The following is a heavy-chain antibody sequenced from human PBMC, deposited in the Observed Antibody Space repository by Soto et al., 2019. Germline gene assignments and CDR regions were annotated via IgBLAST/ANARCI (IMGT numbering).Heavy chain of an antibody. CDR2: VKDGGHT. J-gene: IGHJ4*01. Sequence: QVQLQQWGAGLLKPSETLSLKCAVTGGSLSGYYWSWIRQPPGKGLEWIGEVKDGGHTNYSPSLRGRVTRSSDTSNNESALRLNSVTAADTGVYYCARGQEGVVATHWDHGSLVTVSS. D-gene: IGHD5-12*01. V-gene: IGHV4-34*01. CDR1: GGSLSGYY. CDR3: ARGQEGVVATH.